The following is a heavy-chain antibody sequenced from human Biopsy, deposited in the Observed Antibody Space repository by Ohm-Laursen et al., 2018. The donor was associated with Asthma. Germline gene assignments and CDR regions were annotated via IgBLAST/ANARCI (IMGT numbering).Heavy chain of an antibody. D-gene: IGHD3-10*01. J-gene: IGHJ6*02. CDR3: ARAVDYSHYYGIDV. CDR2: ISVYNGNT. Sequence: DSVKVSCNPSGYTFNSAGITWVRQAPGQGLEWMGWISVYNGNTKVAQKLQDRVTMITDTSTSTAYMELRSLRSDDTAVYFCARAVDYSHYYGIDVWGQGTTVTVS. CDR1: GYTFNSAG. V-gene: IGHV1-18*01.